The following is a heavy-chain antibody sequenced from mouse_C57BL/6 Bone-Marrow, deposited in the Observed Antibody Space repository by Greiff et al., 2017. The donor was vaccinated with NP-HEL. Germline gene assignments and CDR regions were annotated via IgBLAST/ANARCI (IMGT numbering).Heavy chain of an antibody. CDR1: GYTFTSYW. CDR3: TRSIYYGNYGYFDY. D-gene: IGHD2-1*01. Sequence: VQLKQSGTVLARPGASVKMSCKTSGYTFTSYWMHWVKQRPGQGLEWIGAIYPGNSDTSYNQKFKGKAKLTAVTSASTAYMELSSLTNEDSAVYYCTRSIYYGNYGYFDYWGQGTTLTVSS. J-gene: IGHJ2*01. CDR2: IYPGNSDT. V-gene: IGHV1-5*01.